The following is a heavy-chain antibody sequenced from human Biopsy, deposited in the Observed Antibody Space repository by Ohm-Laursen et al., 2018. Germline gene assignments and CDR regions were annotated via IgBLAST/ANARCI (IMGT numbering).Heavy chain of an antibody. CDR1: GGSVSSNAAY. V-gene: IGHV4-39*01. Sequence: TLSLTCTVSGGSVSSNAAYWAWIRQPPGKGLESIGSIFYSGITYYNPSLQSRVTMSVDTSKNQFSLNLTSVTAADTAVYYCARHPTGFWFDPWGQGTLVIVSS. CDR2: IFYSGIT. CDR3: ARHPTGFWFDP. J-gene: IGHJ5*02.